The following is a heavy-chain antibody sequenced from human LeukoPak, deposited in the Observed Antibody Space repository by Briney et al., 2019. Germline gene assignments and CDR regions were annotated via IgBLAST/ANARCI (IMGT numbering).Heavy chain of an antibody. J-gene: IGHJ5*02. CDR1: GFTFSSYW. V-gene: IGHV3-7*01. CDR3: ARDGSSYDFWSGYYMNWFDP. CDR2: IKQDGSEK. Sequence: GGSLRLSCAASGFTFSSYWMSWVRQAPGKGLEWVANIKQDGSEKYYVDSVKGRFTISRDNAKNSLYLQMNSLRAEDTAVYYCARDGSSYDFWSGYYMNWFDPWGQGTLVTVSS. D-gene: IGHD3-3*01.